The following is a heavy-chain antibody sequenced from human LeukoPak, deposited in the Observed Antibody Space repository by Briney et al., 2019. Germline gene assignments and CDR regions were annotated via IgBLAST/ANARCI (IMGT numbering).Heavy chain of an antibody. J-gene: IGHJ3*02. CDR3: ARPIRPHSGYDNAFDI. D-gene: IGHD5-12*01. V-gene: IGHV3-11*04. CDR1: GFTFSDYY. CDR2: ISSSGSTI. Sequence: GGSLRLSCAASGFTFSDYYMSWIRQAPGKGLEWVSYISSSGSTIYYADSVKGRFTISRDNSKNTLYLQMNSLRAEDTAVYYCARPIRPHSGYDNAFDIWGQGTMVTVSS.